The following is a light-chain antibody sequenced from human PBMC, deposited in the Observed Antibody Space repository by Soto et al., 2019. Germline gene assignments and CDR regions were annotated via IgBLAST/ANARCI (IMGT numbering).Light chain of an antibody. CDR1: SSDIGGYDY. V-gene: IGLV2-14*01. CDR2: EVR. CDR3: CSYTRTSNHYF. J-gene: IGLJ1*01. Sequence: QSALIQPPSVSGSPGQSVTISCTGTSSDIGGYDYVSWYQQRPGKAPKLMIYEVRYRPSGVSNRFSGSKSGNTASLTISGLQAEDEAVYYCCSYTRTSNHYFFGSGTKVTVL.